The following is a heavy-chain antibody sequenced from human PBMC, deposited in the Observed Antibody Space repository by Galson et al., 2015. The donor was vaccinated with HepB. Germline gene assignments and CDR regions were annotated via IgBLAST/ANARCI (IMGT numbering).Heavy chain of an antibody. Sequence: CAASGFTFSSYWMSWVRQAPGKGLEWVANIKQDGSEKYYVDSVKGRFTISRDNAKNSLYLQMNSLRAEDTAVYYCARDWGGWLHYFDYWGQGTLVTVSS. CDR2: IKQDGSEK. CDR3: ARDWGGWLHYFDY. D-gene: IGHD5-24*01. CDR1: GFTFSSYW. J-gene: IGHJ4*02. V-gene: IGHV3-7*01.